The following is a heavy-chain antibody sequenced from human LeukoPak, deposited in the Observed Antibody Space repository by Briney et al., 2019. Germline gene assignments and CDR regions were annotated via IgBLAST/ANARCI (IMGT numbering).Heavy chain of an antibody. J-gene: IGHJ4*02. V-gene: IGHV1-46*01. CDR2: INPTGGST. Sequence: ASVKVSCKASGYAFPSYFMHWVRQAPGQGLEWMGIINPTGGSTTYAQKFQGRVTMTRDTSTSTVYMELSSLRSDDTAVYYCARTAARRFDYWGQGTLVTVSS. CDR3: ARTAARRFDY. CDR1: GYAFPSYF. D-gene: IGHD6-6*01.